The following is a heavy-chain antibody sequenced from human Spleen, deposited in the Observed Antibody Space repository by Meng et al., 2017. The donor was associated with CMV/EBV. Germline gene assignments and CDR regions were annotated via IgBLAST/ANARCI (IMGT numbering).Heavy chain of an antibody. V-gene: IGHV1-2*02. CDR1: GYTFTGYY. D-gene: IGHD3-3*01. CDR3: ARAHPYDFWSGSV. J-gene: IGHJ6*02. CDR2: INPNSGGT. Sequence: ASVKVSCKASGYTFTGYYMHWVRQAPGQGLEWMGWINPNSGGTKSAQKFQGRVTMTRDTSISTAYMELSRLRSDDTAVYFCARAHPYDFWSGSVWSQGTTVTVSS.